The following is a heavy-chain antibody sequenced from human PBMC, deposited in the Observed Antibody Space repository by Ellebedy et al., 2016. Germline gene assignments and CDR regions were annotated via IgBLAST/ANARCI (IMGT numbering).Heavy chain of an antibody. D-gene: IGHD6-13*01. V-gene: IGHV3-30*18. CDR3: AKPMPRGAGNYFDY. CDR1: GFTFSSYG. CDR2: ISYDGSNK. Sequence: GESLKISXAASGFTFSSYGMHWVRQAPGKGLEWVAVISYDGSNKYYADSVKGRFTISRDNSKNTLYLQMNSLRAEDTAVYYCAKPMPRGAGNYFDYWGQGTLVTVSS. J-gene: IGHJ4*02.